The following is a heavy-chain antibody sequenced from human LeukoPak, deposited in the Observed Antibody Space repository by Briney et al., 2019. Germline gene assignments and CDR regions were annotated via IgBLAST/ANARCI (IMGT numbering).Heavy chain of an antibody. V-gene: IGHV1-2*02. D-gene: IGHD3-10*01. CDR2: INPTSGAT. CDR3: ARGGGGYGSGTFGDY. CDR1: GYTFTDYY. Sequence: ASVKVSCKASGYTFTDYYVHWLRQAPGQGLEWMGWINPTSGATNYAQKFQGRVTMTRDTSITTAYMELSRLGSDDTAVYYWARGGGGYGSGTFGDYWGQGTLVTVSS. J-gene: IGHJ4*02.